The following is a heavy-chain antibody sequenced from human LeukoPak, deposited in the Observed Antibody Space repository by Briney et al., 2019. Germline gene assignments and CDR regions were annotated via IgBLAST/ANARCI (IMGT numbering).Heavy chain of an antibody. V-gene: IGHV3-48*04. CDR3: ARMNYVSSGWGAPFDS. Sequence: PGGSLRLSCAASRFTFSTYSMNWVRQTPGRGLEWVSYISTSGSRIDYADSVKGRFTISRGNAKDSLYLQMNSPRAEDTAVYYCARMNYVSSGWGAPFDSWGQGTLVTVSS. CDR1: RFTFSTYS. J-gene: IGHJ4*02. D-gene: IGHD1-7*01. CDR2: ISTSGSRI.